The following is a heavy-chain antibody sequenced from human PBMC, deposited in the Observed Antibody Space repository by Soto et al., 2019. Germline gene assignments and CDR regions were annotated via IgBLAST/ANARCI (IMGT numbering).Heavy chain of an antibody. J-gene: IGHJ4*02. Sequence: QVQLQESGPGLVKPSETLSLTCTVSGGPISSYYCSWIRQPPGKGLEWIGYIYYSGSANYNPSLKSRVTISVDTSKNQFSLKLSSVTAADTAVYYCARAGAATLSDYWGQGTLVTVSS. CDR1: GGPISSYY. CDR3: ARAGAATLSDY. V-gene: IGHV4-59*01. CDR2: IYYSGSA. D-gene: IGHD2-15*01.